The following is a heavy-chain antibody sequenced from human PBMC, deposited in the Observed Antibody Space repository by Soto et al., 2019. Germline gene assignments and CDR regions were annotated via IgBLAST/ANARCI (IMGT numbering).Heavy chain of an antibody. Sequence: VQLQESGPGLVKPSETLSLTCTVSGGSISSYYWSWIRQPPGKGLEWIGYIYYSGSTNYNPSLKSRVTISVDTSKNQFSLKLSSVTAADTAVYYCARRYGYAFDIWGQGTMVTVSS. CDR2: IYYSGST. CDR1: GGSISSYY. V-gene: IGHV4-59*01. D-gene: IGHD4-17*01. J-gene: IGHJ3*02. CDR3: ARRYGYAFDI.